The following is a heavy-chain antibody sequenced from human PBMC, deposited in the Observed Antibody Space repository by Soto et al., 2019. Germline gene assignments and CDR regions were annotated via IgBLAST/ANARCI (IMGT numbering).Heavy chain of an antibody. V-gene: IGHV5-51*01. CDR3: ARQGIAAAGLPPYYYGMDV. D-gene: IGHD6-13*01. CDR2: IYPADSET. CDR1: GYSFITYW. J-gene: IGHJ6*02. Sequence: GESLKISCKGSGYSFITYWIGWVRQMPGKGLEWMAMIYPADSETRYSPSFQGQVTISADKSISTAYLQWSSLKASDTAMYYCARQGIAAAGLPPYYYGMDVWGHGTTVTVSS.